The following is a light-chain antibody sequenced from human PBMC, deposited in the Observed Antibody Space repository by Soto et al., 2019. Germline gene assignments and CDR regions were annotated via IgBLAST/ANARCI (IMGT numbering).Light chain of an antibody. CDR2: AAS. Sequence: DIQMTQSPSSLSASLGDGVTITCRASQSISRRVSWYQQKPGKAPRLLIYAASNLQTGVPSRFSGSGSGTDLTLTISRLQNEDFATSCCQHSHSRVTFGQGTKVDIQ. J-gene: IGKJ1*01. CDR1: QSISRR. V-gene: IGKV1-39*01. CDR3: QHSHSRVT.